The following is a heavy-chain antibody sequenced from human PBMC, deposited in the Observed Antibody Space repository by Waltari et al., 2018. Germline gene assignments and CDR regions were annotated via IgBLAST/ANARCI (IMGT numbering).Heavy chain of an antibody. V-gene: IGHV3-74*01. CDR1: GFTFSRYW. D-gene: IGHD6-19*01. CDR3: ARVATKTYSSPVPGRPYYYGMDV. Sequence: EEQLVESGGGLAQPGESLRLSCAASGFTFSRYWMDWVRQAPGKGLVWVSRINSDGSSTTSAYSGKGRFTISRDNAKNTLYVQMNRLRAEDTAVYYCARVATKTYSSPVPGRPYYYGMDVWGQGTTVTVSS. J-gene: IGHJ6*02. CDR2: INSDGSST.